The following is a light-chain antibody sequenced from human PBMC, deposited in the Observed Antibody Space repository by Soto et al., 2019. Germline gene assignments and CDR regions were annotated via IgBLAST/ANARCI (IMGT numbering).Light chain of an antibody. CDR3: QQSNSIPYT. CDR1: QSIRSN. J-gene: IGKJ2*01. V-gene: IGKV1-39*01. Sequence: DTQMTQSPSSLSASVGDRVTIACRASQSIRSNLNWYQQKPGKAPKLLFYAASSFQSGVPSRFSGSGSGTEFTLSISSLQPEDFATYDCQQSNSIPYTFGQETKLEI. CDR2: AAS.